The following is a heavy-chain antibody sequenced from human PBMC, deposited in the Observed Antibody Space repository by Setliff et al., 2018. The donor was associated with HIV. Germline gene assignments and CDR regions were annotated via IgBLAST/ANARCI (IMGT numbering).Heavy chain of an antibody. CDR1: GYSFSTYW. CDR2: IYPGDSDT. D-gene: IGHD2-21*02. CDR3: ARQGEVTAVAPFNNFYMDV. V-gene: IGHV5-51*01. Sequence: GESLKISCKGSGYSFSTYWIGWVRQMPGKGLEWMGIIYPGDSDTTYSPSFQGQVTISADKSISTAYLQWSSLKASDTAMYYCARQGEVTAVAPFNNFYMDVWGKGTAVTVSS. J-gene: IGHJ6*03.